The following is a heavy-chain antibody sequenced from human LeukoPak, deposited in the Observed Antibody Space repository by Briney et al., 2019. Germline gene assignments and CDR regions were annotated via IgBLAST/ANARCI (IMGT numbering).Heavy chain of an antibody. J-gene: IGHJ4*02. V-gene: IGHV4-59*01. D-gene: IGHD7-27*01. CDR3: ARGFNWGSSFDY. CDR1: GGSISSYY. Sequence: SETLSLTCIDSGGSISSYYWSWIRQPPGKGLEWIGYIYYSGSTNYNPSLKSRVTISVDTSKNQFSLKLSSVTAADTAVYYCARGFNWGSSFDYWGQGTLVTVSS. CDR2: IYYSGST.